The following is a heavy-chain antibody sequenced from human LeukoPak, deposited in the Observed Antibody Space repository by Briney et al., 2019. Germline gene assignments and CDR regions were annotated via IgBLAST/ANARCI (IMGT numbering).Heavy chain of an antibody. J-gene: IGHJ4*02. CDR2: ISHDGTNK. CDR3: ARDFGGQRWNYYFDY. D-gene: IGHD4-23*01. CDR1: GFSFSDYS. V-gene: IGHV3-30*04. Sequence: GRSLRLSCAASGFSFSDYSMNWVRQAPGKGLEWVAIISHDGTNKYHADSVKGRFTISRDNSKNTLYLQMNSLRAEDSALYLCARDFGGQRWNYYFDYWGQGTLVTVSP.